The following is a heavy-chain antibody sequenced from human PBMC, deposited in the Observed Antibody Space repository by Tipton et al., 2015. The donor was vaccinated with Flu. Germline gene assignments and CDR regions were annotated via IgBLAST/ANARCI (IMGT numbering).Heavy chain of an antibody. CDR2: IIPIFGTA. Sequence: QLVQSGAEVKKPGSSVKVSCKASGGTFSSYAISWVRQAPGQGLEWMGGIIPIFGTANYAQKFQGRVTITADESTSTAYMELSSLRSEDTAVYYCVKEGWLQSGEYFQHWGQGTLVTVSS. CDR3: VKEGWLQSGEYFQH. CDR1: GGTFSSYA. J-gene: IGHJ1*01. D-gene: IGHD5-24*01. V-gene: IGHV1-69*01.